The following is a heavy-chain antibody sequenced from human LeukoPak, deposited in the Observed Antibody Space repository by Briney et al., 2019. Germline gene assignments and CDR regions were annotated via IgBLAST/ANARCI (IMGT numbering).Heavy chain of an antibody. J-gene: IGHJ4*02. Sequence: PSETLSLTCTVSGASISSYYWSWIRQPPGKGLEWIGYIYYTGSTNHNPSLKSRVTISVDTSKNQFSLRLSSVTAADTAVYYCARDYGFGYWGQGTLVTVSS. V-gene: IGHV4-59*01. CDR2: IYYTGST. CDR1: GASISSYY. CDR3: ARDYGFGY. D-gene: IGHD4-17*01.